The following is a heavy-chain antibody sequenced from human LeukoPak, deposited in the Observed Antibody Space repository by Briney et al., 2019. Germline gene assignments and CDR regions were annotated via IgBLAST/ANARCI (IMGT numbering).Heavy chain of an antibody. J-gene: IGHJ3*02. CDR2: ISHSGNT. CDR3: ARGPYYVDAFDI. V-gene: IGHV4-30-4*08. D-gene: IGHD3-10*02. CDR1: GGSIRSSGHY. Sequence: SQTLSLTCTVSGGSIRSSGHYWTWIRQHPEKGLEWIGYISHSGNTYYNPSLKSRVTISVDTSKNQFSLKLSSVTAADTAVYYCARGPYYVDAFDIWGQGTMVTVSS.